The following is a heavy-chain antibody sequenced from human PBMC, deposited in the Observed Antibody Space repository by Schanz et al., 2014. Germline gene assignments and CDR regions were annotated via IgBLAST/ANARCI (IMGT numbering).Heavy chain of an antibody. CDR1: GFTFFGCFA. CDR3: AKDLYNYGIFDS. Sequence: EVQLLESGGGLVQPGGSLRLSCAASGFTFFGCFAMSCVRQAPGKGLEWVSGMSGSGSTADYADSVKGRFTISRDNSRKTLYLQMNSLRADDTAVYYCAKDLYNYGIFDSWGQGTLVTVSS. J-gene: IGHJ5*01. CDR2: MSGSGSTA. D-gene: IGHD3-16*01. V-gene: IGHV3-23*01.